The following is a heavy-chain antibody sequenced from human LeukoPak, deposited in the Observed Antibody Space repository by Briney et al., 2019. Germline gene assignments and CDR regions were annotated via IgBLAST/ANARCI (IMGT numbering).Heavy chain of an antibody. J-gene: IGHJ5*02. CDR3: ARRARAEADTSPDNWIDP. CDR2: VYYTGST. V-gene: IGHV4-59*08. CDR1: GGTINNYF. Sequence: SETLSLTCCVSGGTINNYFCNWLRQPPGRGLEWVGHVYYTGSTRYNPSLKSRVFISIDTSMNQFSLKLSSVTAADSAVYYCARRARAEADTSPDNWIDPWGQGTLSPSPQ. D-gene: IGHD6-13*01.